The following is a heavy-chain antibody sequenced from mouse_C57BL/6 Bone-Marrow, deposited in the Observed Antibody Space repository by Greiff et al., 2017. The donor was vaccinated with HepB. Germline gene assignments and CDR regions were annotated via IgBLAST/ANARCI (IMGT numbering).Heavy chain of an antibody. D-gene: IGHD2-2*01. J-gene: IGHJ3*01. CDR3: ARDMVTPWFAY. Sequence: EVQLQQSGPELVKPGASVKISCKASGYTFTDYYMNWVKQSHGKSLEWIGDINPNNGGTSYTQKFKGKSTLTVDKSSSTAYMELRSLTSEDSEVYYCARDMVTPWFAYWGQGTLVTVSA. V-gene: IGHV1-26*01. CDR2: INPNNGGT. CDR1: GYTFTDYY.